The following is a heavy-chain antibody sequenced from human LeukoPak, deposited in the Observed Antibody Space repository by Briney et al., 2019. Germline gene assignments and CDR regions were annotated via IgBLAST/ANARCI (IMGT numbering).Heavy chain of an antibody. CDR2: ISSSDSTI. Sequence: KPAGSLRLSCSASGFTFSDYYMSWIRQAPGKGLEWVSYISSSDSTIYYADSVKGRFTISRDNAKNSLYLQMNSLRAEDTAVYYCAKDVKSGWYNVFDIWGQGTMVTVSS. V-gene: IGHV3-11*01. J-gene: IGHJ3*02. D-gene: IGHD6-19*01. CDR1: GFTFSDYY. CDR3: AKDVKSGWYNVFDI.